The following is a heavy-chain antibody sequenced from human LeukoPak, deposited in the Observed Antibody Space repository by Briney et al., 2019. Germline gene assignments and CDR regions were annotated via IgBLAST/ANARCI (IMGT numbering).Heavy chain of an antibody. CDR1: GYGFTSHY. Sequence: ASVKISCKASGYGFTSHYMHWVRQAPGQGLEWVGLINPSGSTTLYAQKFQGRITMTRDMSTTTDYMEMSSLRSDDTAVYYCATVAGTGMGYWGQGTLVTVSS. CDR2: INPSGSTT. CDR3: ATVAGTGMGY. D-gene: IGHD6-19*01. J-gene: IGHJ4*02. V-gene: IGHV1-46*01.